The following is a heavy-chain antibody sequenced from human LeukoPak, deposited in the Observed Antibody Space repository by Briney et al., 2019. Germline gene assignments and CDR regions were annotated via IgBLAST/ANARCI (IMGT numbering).Heavy chain of an antibody. J-gene: IGHJ6*02. CDR3: ATANANTLFYYYGMDV. CDR1: GYTLTELS. V-gene: IGHV1-24*01. CDR2: FDPEDGET. D-gene: IGHD2-2*02. Sequence: ASVKVSCNASGYTLTELSMHWVRQAPGQGLEWMGGFDPEDGETIYAQKFQGRVTMTEDTSTDTAYMELSSLRSEDTAVYYCATANANTLFYYYGMDVWGQGTTVTVSS.